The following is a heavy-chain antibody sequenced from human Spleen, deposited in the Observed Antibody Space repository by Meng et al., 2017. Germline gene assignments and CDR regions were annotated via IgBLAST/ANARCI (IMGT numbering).Heavy chain of an antibody. CDR1: GFTFSNAY. D-gene: IGHD2-21*02. V-gene: IGHV3-49*04. J-gene: IGHJ3*02. CDR2: IRSKAYGGTT. CDR3: TQAYCGGDCYSNRVDAFDI. Sequence: GESLKISCEGSGFTFSNAYMTWVRQAPGKGLEWVGFIRSKAYGGTTEYAASVKGRFTISRDDSKSIAYLQMNSLKTEDTAVYYCTQAYCGGDCYSNRVDAFDIWGQGTMVTVSS.